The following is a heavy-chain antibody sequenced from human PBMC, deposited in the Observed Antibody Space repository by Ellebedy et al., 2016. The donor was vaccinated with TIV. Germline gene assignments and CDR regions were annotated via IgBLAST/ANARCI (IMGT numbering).Heavy chain of an antibody. J-gene: IGHJ5*02. CDR3: ARDFSATVTTRVGWFDP. Sequence: SETLFLTCTVSGGSISSGDYYWSWIRQPPGKGLEWIGYIYYSGSTYYNPSLKSRVTISVDTSRNQFSLKLSSVTAADTAVYYCARDFSATVTTRVGWFDPWGQGTLVTVSS. V-gene: IGHV4-30-4*01. CDR2: IYYSGST. CDR1: GGSISSGDYY. D-gene: IGHD4-17*01.